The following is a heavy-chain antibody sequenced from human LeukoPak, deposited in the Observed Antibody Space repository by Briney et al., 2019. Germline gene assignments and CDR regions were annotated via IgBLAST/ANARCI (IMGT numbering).Heavy chain of an antibody. V-gene: IGHV3-21*01. J-gene: IGHJ6*04. CDR2: ITSNGFYI. Sequence: GGSLSLSCAASGFTFSTYTMNWVRQAPGKGLEWVSSITSNGFYIYYADSLKGRFTISRDNAKNSLYLQMNSLRAEDTAVYYCAELGITMIGGVWGKGTTVTISS. CDR1: GFTFSTYT. D-gene: IGHD3-10*02. CDR3: AELGITMIGGV.